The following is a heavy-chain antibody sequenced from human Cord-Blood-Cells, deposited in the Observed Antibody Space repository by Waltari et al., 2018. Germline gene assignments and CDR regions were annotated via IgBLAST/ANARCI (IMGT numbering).Heavy chain of an antibody. V-gene: IGHV4-38-2*01. CDR2: IYHSGST. D-gene: IGHD2-15*01. Sequence: QVQLQESGLGLVKPSETLSLTCAVSGYSIISGYYWGWIRTPPGKGLEWIGSIYHSGSTYYNPSLKSRVTISVDTSKNQFSLKLSSVTAADTAVYYCARVGAYCSGGSCYSDYWGQGTLVTVSS. CDR3: ARVGAYCSGGSCYSDY. CDR1: GYSIISGYY. J-gene: IGHJ4*02.